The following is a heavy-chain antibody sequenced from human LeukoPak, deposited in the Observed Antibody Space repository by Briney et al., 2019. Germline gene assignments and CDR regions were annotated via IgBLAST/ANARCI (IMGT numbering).Heavy chain of an antibody. V-gene: IGHV1-8*01. CDR3: AKSEMGGGVKFDY. J-gene: IGHJ4*02. D-gene: IGHD3-16*01. CDR2: MNPDSGAT. Sequence: LWASVKVSCKASGYTFTSYDINWVRQATGQGLEWMGWMNPDSGATGYEQKFQGRVTMTRDTSISTAYLELTSLTSEDTAVYYCAKSEMGGGVKFDYWGQGTLVTVSS. CDR1: GYTFTSYD.